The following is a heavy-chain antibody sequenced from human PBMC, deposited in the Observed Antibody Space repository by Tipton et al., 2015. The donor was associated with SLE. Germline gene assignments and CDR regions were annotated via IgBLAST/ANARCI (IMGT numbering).Heavy chain of an antibody. Sequence: PRLSCTPSGFTLSDHWMYWVRQAPGKAPEWVANIKEDGSEQYHVDSVKGRFTISRDNINNLLFLQMYSLRVEDTAMYYCVREERDWGQGTLVTVSS. D-gene: IGHD5-24*01. CDR3: VREERD. CDR1: GFTLSDHW. V-gene: IGHV3-7*01. CDR2: IKEDGSEQ. J-gene: IGHJ4*02.